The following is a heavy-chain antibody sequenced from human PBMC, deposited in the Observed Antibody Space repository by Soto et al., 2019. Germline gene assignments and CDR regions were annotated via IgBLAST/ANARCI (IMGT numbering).Heavy chain of an antibody. CDR2: IKSKTDGGTT. V-gene: IGHV3-15*01. J-gene: IGHJ4*02. D-gene: IGHD3-22*01. CDR1: GFTFSNAW. Sequence: EVQLVESGGGLGKPGGSLRLSCAASGFTFSNAWMSWVRQAPGKGLEWVGRIKSKTDGGTTDYAAPVKGRFTISRDDSKNTLYLQMNSLKTEETDVYNCTTADPHYYDSSDYLLGYWGQGTLVTVSS. CDR3: TTADPHYYDSSDYLLGY.